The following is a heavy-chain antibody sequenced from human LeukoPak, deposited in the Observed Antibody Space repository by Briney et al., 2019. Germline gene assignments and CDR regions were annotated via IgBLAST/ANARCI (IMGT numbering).Heavy chain of an antibody. J-gene: IGHJ5*02. D-gene: IGHD4-23*01. V-gene: IGHV4-4*07. CDR3: AREVASVVTPVSRWLDP. Sequence: SETLSLTCSVSSGSISNYYWTWIRQPAGGGLEWIGRMHSSGNNNYNASLKSRVTMSFDTSKNQFFLRLNSVTAADTAVYFCAREVASVVTPVSRWLDPWGQGTLVTVHS. CDR1: SGSISNYY. CDR2: MHSSGNN.